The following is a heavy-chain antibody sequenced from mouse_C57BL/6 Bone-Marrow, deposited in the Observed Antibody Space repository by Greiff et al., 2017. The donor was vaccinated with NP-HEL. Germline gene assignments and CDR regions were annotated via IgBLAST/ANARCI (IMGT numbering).Heavy chain of an antibody. D-gene: IGHD1-1*01. J-gene: IGHJ3*01. CDR1: GFTFSDYG. CDR2: ISSGSSTI. V-gene: IGHV5-17*01. CDR3: ASANFYCYSSSWFAY. Sequence: VESGGGLVKPGGSLKLSCAASGFTFSDYGMHWVRQAPEKGLEWVAYISSGSSTIYYAETVKGRFTISRDNAKNTLFLQMTSLRSEDTAMYYCASANFYCYSSSWFAYWGQGTLVTVSA.